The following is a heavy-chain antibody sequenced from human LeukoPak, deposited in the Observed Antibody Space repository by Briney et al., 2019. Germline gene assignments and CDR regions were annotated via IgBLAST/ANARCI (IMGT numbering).Heavy chain of an antibody. CDR1: GYSFSSYW. V-gene: IGHV5-51*01. CDR2: IYPGHSDT. J-gene: IGHJ4*02. D-gene: IGHD1-1*01. CDR3: ARHETGPYFDY. Sequence: LGESLKISCKGSGYSFSSYWIGWVRQMPGKGLEWIGIIYPGHSDTRYSPSFQGQVTISADKSISTAYLQWSSLKASDTAMYYCARHETGPYFDYWGQGTLVTVSS.